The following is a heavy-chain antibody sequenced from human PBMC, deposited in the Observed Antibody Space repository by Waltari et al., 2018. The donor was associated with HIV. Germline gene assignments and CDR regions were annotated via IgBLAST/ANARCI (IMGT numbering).Heavy chain of an antibody. V-gene: IGHV3-33*01. Sequence: QVQLVESGGGVVQPGRSLRLSCAASGFTFSSYGMHWVRRAPGQGLERVAVIWYDGSNKYYADAVKGRFTISRDNSKNTPYLQMNSLRAEDTAVYYCARAEDIVVVVAALPGAFDIWGQGTMVTVSS. CDR2: IWYDGSNK. CDR1: GFTFSSYG. CDR3: ARAEDIVVVVAALPGAFDI. D-gene: IGHD2-15*01. J-gene: IGHJ3*02.